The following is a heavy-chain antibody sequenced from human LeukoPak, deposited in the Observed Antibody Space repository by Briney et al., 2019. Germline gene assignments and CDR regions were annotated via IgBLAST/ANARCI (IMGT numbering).Heavy chain of an antibody. D-gene: IGHD2-15*01. J-gene: IGHJ4*02. V-gene: IGHV3-20*04. CDR2: ISWNGGST. Sequence: RGSLRLSCAASGFTFDDYGMSWVRQAPGKGLEWVSGISWNGGSTGYADSVKGRFTISRDNAKNSLYLQMNSLRAEDTALYYCARVVRYCSGGSCYPDYWGQGTLVTVSS. CDR3: ARVVRYCSGGSCYPDY. CDR1: GFTFDDYG.